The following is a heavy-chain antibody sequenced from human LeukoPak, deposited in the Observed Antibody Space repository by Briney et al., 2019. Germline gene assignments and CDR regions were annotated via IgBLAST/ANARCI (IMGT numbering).Heavy chain of an antibody. Sequence: SETLSLTCTVSGGSISSYYWSWIRQPPGKGLEWIGYIYYSGSTNYNPSLKSRVTISIDTSKNQFSLKLSSVTAADTAVYYCARHRGDYSYYFDYWGQGTLVTVSS. J-gene: IGHJ4*02. CDR2: IYYSGST. CDR3: ARHRGDYSYYFDY. V-gene: IGHV4-59*08. CDR1: GGSISSYY. D-gene: IGHD4-17*01.